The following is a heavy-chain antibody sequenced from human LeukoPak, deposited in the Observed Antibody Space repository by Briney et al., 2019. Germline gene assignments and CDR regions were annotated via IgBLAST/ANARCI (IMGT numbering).Heavy chain of an antibody. D-gene: IGHD3-10*01. Sequence: SETLSLTCTVSGGSISSSSYYWGWIRQPPGKGLEWVGSISYSGSTYYNPSLKSRITISVDTSKTQLSLKLRSVTAADTAVYYCARHVYGSGSYLGYGIDVWGQGTTVTVSS. CDR3: ARHVYGSGSYLGYGIDV. CDR1: GGSISSSSYY. J-gene: IGHJ6*02. CDR2: ISYSGST. V-gene: IGHV4-39*01.